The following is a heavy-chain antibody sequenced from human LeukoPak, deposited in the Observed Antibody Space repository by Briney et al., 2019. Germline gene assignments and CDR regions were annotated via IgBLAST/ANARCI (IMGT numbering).Heavy chain of an antibody. CDR3: AKGLSESIYDALDS. V-gene: IGHV3-21*04. D-gene: IGHD1-26*01. J-gene: IGHJ4*02. CDR2: ISSSSSYI. Sequence: GGSLRLSCAASGFTFSSYSMNWVRQAPGKGLEWVSSISSSSSYIYYADSVKGRFTISRDNAKNSLYLQMNSLRAEDTAVYYCAKGLSESIYDALDSWGQGTLVTVSS. CDR1: GFTFSSYS.